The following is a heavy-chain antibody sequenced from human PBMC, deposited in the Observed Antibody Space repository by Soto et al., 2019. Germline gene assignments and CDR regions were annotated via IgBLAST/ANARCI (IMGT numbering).Heavy chain of an antibody. Sequence: QVQLVESGGGGVHPGRSLRLSCAASGFTFSSYGMHWVRQAPGKGLEWVAVISYDGSHKYYADSVKGRFTISKGNSKNTLYLQMNSLRAEDTAVYYCATGAGDSSSAVGWFDPWGEGTLVTVSS. V-gene: IGHV3-30*03. J-gene: IGHJ5*02. D-gene: IGHD6-6*01. CDR1: GFTFSSYG. CDR2: ISYDGSHK. CDR3: ATGAGDSSSAVGWFDP.